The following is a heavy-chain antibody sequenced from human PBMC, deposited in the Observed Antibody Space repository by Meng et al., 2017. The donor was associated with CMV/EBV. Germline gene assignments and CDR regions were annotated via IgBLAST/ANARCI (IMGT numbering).Heavy chain of an antibody. CDR3: AKGPGYQAAKFYFDY. CDR2: IYSGGST. D-gene: IGHD6-25*01. V-gene: IGHV3-53*05. Sequence: GGSLRLSCAASGFTVSSNYMTWVRQAPGKGLEWVSVIYSGGSTYYADFVKGRFTISRDNAKKSVYLQMNSLRPEDTALYYCAKGPGYQAAKFYFDYWGQGTLVTVSS. CDR1: GFTVSSNY. J-gene: IGHJ4*02.